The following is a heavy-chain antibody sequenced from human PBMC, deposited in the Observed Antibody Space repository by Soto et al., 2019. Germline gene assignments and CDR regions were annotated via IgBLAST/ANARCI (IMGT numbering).Heavy chain of an antibody. CDR1: RLTFSIYD. J-gene: IGHJ6*02. CDR2: IWSDGSRQ. D-gene: IGHD3-16*01. CDR3: AGEPKGGAYDMDV. V-gene: IGHV3-33*01. Sequence: QVQLVESGGGVVQPGTSLRLSCAASRLTFSIYDMHWVRQAPGKGLEWVALIWSDGSRQYYGDSVEGRFTISRDNSKSTLYLQMNSLRVEDTAVYYCAGEPKGGAYDMDVWGQGTTVTVSS.